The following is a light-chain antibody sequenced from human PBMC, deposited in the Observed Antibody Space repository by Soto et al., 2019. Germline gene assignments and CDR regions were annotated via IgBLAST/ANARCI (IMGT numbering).Light chain of an antibody. J-gene: IGLJ2*01. CDR2: LNSDGSH. V-gene: IGLV4-69*01. Sequence: QLVLTQSPSASASLGASVKLTCTLSSGHSSYAIAWHQQQPEKGPRYLMKLNSDGSHSKGDGIPDRFSGSSSGAERYLTISSRQSEDEADYYCQTWGTGPVFGGGTKLTVL. CDR3: QTWGTGPV. CDR1: SGHSSYA.